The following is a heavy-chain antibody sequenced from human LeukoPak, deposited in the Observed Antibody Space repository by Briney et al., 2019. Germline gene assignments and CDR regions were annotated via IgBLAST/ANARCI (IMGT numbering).Heavy chain of an antibody. V-gene: IGHV3-30*03. CDR2: ISYDGSNK. CDR3: ARDRLGYSSSLGHKNYYYYYGMDV. D-gene: IGHD6-13*01. J-gene: IGHJ6*02. CDR1: GFTFSSYG. Sequence: PGGSLRLSCAASGFTFSSYGMHWVRQAPGKGLEWVAVISYDGSNKYYADSVKGRFTISRDNSKNTLYLQMNSLRAEDTAVYYCARDRLGYSSSLGHKNYYYYYGMDVWGQGTTVTVSS.